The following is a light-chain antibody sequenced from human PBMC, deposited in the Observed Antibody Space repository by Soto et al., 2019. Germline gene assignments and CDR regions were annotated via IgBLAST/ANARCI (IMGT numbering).Light chain of an antibody. Sequence: QSALTQPPSASGSPGQSVTISCTGTNSDIGGYNYVSWHQQHPGKAPKLIIYEVSKRPSGVPDRFSGSKSGNTASLTVSGLQADDEADYYCSSYAGSNNRLFGGGTKLTVL. CDR2: EVS. V-gene: IGLV2-8*01. CDR1: NSDIGGYNY. J-gene: IGLJ3*02. CDR3: SSYAGSNNRL.